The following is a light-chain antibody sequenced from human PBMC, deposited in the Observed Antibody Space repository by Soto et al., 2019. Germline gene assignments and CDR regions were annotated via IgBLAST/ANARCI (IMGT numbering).Light chain of an antibody. V-gene: IGKV1-39*01. Sequence: DIQMTQSPSSLSAYVGDRVTITCRASQRISAYLNWYQHKPGKAPRLLIYTASSLQSGVPSRFSGRGSGTDFTLTISSLQPEDFATYYCQQSYNNPLTFGGGTKVDIK. CDR1: QRISAY. CDR2: TAS. CDR3: QQSYNNPLT. J-gene: IGKJ4*01.